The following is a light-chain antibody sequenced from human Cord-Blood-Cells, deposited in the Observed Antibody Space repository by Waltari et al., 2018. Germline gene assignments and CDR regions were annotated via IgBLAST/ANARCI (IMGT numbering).Light chain of an antibody. CDR1: QSVSSSY. J-gene: IGKJ4*01. CDR2: GAS. V-gene: IGKV3-20*01. CDR3: QQYGSSPALT. Sequence: EIVLTQSPVTLSLSPGERATLSCRASQSVSSSYLAWYQQKPGQAPRLLIYGASSRATGIPDRFSGSGSATDFTLTISRREAEDFAVYYCQQYGSSPALTFGGGTKVEIK.